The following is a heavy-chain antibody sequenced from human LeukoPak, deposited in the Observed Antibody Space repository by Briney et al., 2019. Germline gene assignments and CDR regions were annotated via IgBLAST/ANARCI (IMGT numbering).Heavy chain of an antibody. CDR3: ARERYSNYVFDY. V-gene: IGHV3-48*02. Sequence: PGGSLRLSCAASGFTFSTYSMNWVRQAPGKGLEWVSYISSSISTVYYADSVRGRFTISRDNAKNSLYLQMNSLRDEDTAVYYCARERYSNYVFDYWGQGTLVTVSS. CDR1: GFTFSTYS. CDR2: ISSSISTV. D-gene: IGHD4-11*01. J-gene: IGHJ4*02.